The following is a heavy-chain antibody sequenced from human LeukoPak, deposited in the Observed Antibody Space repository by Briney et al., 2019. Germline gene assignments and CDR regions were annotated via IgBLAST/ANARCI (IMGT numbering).Heavy chain of an antibody. CDR1: GYTFTGYY. CDR2: INPNSGGT. Sequence: GASVKVSRKASGYTFTGYYMHWVRQAPGQGLEWMGRINPNSGGTNYAQKFQGRVTMTRDTSISTAYMELSRLRSDDTAVYYCAREGGITGTTDYWGQGTLVTVSS. CDR3: AREGGITGTTDY. D-gene: IGHD1-7*01. J-gene: IGHJ4*02. V-gene: IGHV1-2*06.